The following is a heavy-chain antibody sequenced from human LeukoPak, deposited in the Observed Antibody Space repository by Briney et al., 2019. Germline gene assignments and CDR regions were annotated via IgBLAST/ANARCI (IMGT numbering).Heavy chain of an antibody. CDR2: INPNSGGT. J-gene: IGHJ5*02. Sequence: ASVKVSCKASGYTFTGYYMHWVRQAPGQGLEWMGWINPNSGGTNYAQKVEGRVTMARDTSISPAYMELSRLRSDDTAVYYCARESTGWFDPWGQGTLVTVSS. D-gene: IGHD1-14*01. CDR3: ARESTGWFDP. V-gene: IGHV1-2*02. CDR1: GYTFTGYY.